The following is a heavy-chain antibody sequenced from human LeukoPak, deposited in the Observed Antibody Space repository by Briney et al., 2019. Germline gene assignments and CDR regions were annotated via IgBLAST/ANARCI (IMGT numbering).Heavy chain of an antibody. J-gene: IGHJ4*02. V-gene: IGHV3-21*01. D-gene: IGHD2-2*01. CDR1: GFTFSSYS. CDR2: ISSSSSYI. Sequence: GGSLRLSCAASGFTFSSYSMNWVRQAPGKGLEWVSSISSSSSYIYYADSVKGRFTISRDNAKNSLYLQMNSLRAEDTAVYYCAVDIVVVPAASVHRFDYWGQGTLVTVSS. CDR3: AVDIVVVPAASVHRFDY.